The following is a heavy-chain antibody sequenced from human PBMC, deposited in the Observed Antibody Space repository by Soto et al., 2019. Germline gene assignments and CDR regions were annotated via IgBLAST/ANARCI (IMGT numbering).Heavy chain of an antibody. J-gene: IGHJ5*02. CDR2: ISYDGSNK. CDR1: GFTFSNYG. V-gene: IGHV3-30*03. D-gene: IGHD3-10*01. CDR3: AANMLRAPLDP. Sequence: QVQLVESGGGVVQPGRSLRLSCATSGFTFSNYGMHWARHTPGKGLEWVAVISYDGSNKKYADSVKGRFTISRDNSKSTLTLQISRLRVEDTAVYYCAANMLRAPLDPWGQGTLVIVS.